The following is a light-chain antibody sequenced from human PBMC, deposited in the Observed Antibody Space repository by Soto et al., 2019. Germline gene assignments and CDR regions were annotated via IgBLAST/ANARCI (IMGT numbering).Light chain of an antibody. CDR3: QQYYSTPWT. V-gene: IGKV4-1*01. Sequence: DIVMTQSPDSLAVSLGERATINCKSSQSVLYSSNNKYYLAWYQQKPGQPPKLLIYWASTRESGVPDRFSGSGSWTDFTLTISSLKAADVAGYYCQQYYSTPWTFGQGTTVEIK. CDR1: QSVLYSSNNKYY. J-gene: IGKJ1*01. CDR2: WAS.